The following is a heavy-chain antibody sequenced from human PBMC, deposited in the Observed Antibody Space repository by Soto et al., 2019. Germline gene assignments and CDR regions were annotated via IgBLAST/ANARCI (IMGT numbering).Heavy chain of an antibody. J-gene: IGHJ4*02. CDR1: GFSLSTSGVG. CDR2: IYWDDDK. D-gene: IGHD2-15*01. V-gene: IGHV2-5*02. CDR3: AHRPSYCSGGSCYSGFDY. Sequence: QITLKESGPTLVKPTQTLTLTCTFSGFSLSTSGVGVGWIRQPPGKALQWLALIYWDDDKRYSPSLKSRLTITKETSKNQVVLTMTNMDPVDTATYYCAHRPSYCSGGSCYSGFDYLGQGTLVTVSS.